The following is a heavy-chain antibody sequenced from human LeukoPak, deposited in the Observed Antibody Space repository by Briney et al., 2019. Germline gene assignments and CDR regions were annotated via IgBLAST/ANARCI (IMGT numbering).Heavy chain of an antibody. CDR1: GGSISSSSYY. J-gene: IGHJ4*02. CDR3: AREDGGDY. D-gene: IGHD3-10*01. CDR2: IYTSGST. V-gene: IGHV4-61*02. Sequence: ASETLSLTCTVSGGSISSSSYYWGWIRQPPGKGLEWIGRIYTSGSTNYNPSLKSRVTISVDTSKNQFSLKLSSVTAADTAVYYCAREDGGDYWGQGTLVTVSS.